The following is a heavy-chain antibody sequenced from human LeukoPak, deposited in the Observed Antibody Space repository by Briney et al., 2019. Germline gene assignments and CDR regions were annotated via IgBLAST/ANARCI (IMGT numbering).Heavy chain of an antibody. Sequence: GGSLRLSCAASGFTFSSFDMHWVRQPTGQGLEWVSTIGTASDTYYPGSVEGRFTLSRDNAKNSSYLQMNSLTAGDTAVYYCARGPPRGKYYYMDVWGKGTTVTVSS. V-gene: IGHV3-13*01. D-gene: IGHD1-1*01. CDR2: IGTASDT. CDR1: GFTFSSFD. J-gene: IGHJ6*03. CDR3: ARGPPRGKYYYMDV.